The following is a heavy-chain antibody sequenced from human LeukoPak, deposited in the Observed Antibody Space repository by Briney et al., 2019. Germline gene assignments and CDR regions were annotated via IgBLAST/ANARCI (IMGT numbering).Heavy chain of an antibody. V-gene: IGHV4-59*08. CDR1: GGSFSSYY. CDR2: IYYSGST. J-gene: IGHJ3*02. Sequence: SETLSLTCTVSGGSFSSYYWSWIRQPPGKGLEWLGSIYYSGSTNYSPSLKSRVTISVDTSKNQFSLKLSSVTAADTAVYYCASIPYCGGDCYSDAFDIWGQGTMATVSS. CDR3: ASIPYCGGDCYSDAFDI. D-gene: IGHD2-21*02.